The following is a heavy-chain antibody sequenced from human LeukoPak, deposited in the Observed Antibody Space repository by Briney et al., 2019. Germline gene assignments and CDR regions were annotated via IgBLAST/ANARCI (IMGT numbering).Heavy chain of an antibody. D-gene: IGHD6-19*01. CDR3: ARDSGSGWRPEYFQH. CDR2: IYTSGST. Sequence: PSETLSLTCTVSGGSISSYYWSWIRQPAGKGLEWIGRIYTSGSTNYNPSLKSRVTMSVDTSKNQFSLKLSSVTAADTAVYYCARDSGSGWRPEYFQHWARAPWSPSPQ. CDR1: GGSISSYY. J-gene: IGHJ1*01. V-gene: IGHV4-4*07.